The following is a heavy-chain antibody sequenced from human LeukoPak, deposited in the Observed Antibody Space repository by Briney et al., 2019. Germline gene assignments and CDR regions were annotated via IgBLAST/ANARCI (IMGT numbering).Heavy chain of an antibody. Sequence: PSETLSLTCTVSGGSISSYYWSWIRQPPGKGLEWIGYIYYSGSTNYNPSLKSRVTISVDASKNQFSLKLSSVTAADPAVYYCAREGSSWLKDAFDIWGQGTMVTVSS. J-gene: IGHJ3*02. CDR3: AREGSSWLKDAFDI. CDR2: IYYSGST. CDR1: GGSISSYY. V-gene: IGHV4-59*01. D-gene: IGHD6-13*01.